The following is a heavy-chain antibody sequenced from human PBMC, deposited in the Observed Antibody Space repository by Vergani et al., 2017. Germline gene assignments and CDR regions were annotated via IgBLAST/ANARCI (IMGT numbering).Heavy chain of an antibody. CDR1: GYDINNYA. J-gene: IGHJ4*02. D-gene: IGHD6-19*01. V-gene: IGHV7-4-1*02. CDR3: ARVAVSGFLDY. CDR2: INSNSGSP. Sequence: QIHLVQSGSELKKPGASVKVFCKASGYDINNYALIWARQAPGQGPEWMGWINSNSGSPTYAQAFTGRFVFSLDTSVNTAYLQINGLQSDDTAVYFCARVAVSGFLDYWGQGTQVTVSS.